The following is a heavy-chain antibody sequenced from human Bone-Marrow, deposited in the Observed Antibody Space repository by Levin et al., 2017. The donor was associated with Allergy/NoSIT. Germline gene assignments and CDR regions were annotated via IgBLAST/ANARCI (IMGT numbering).Heavy chain of an antibody. CDR3: ARESRAVAGYIFDY. J-gene: IGHJ4*02. V-gene: IGHV3-33*01. Sequence: PGGSLRLSCAASGFTFSSYGMHWVRQAPGKGLEWVAVIWYDGSNKYYADSVKGRFTISRDNSKNTLYLQMNSLRAEDTAVYYCARESRAVAGYIFDYWGQGTLVTVSS. CDR2: IWYDGSNK. D-gene: IGHD6-19*01. CDR1: GFTFSSYG.